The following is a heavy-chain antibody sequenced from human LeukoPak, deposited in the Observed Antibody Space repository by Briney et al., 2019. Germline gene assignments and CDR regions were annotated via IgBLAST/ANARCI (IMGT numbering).Heavy chain of an antibody. V-gene: IGHV3-21*01. D-gene: IGHD2/OR15-2a*01. CDR2: ISSGSSYI. J-gene: IGHJ6*03. Sequence: GGSLRLSCAASGFTFSSYSMNRVRQAPGKGLEWVSSISSGSSYIYYADSVKGRFTISRDNAKNSLYVQMNSLRAEDTAVYYCARGKGGNMGYYYMDVWGKGTTVTVSS. CDR3: ARGKGGNMGYYYMDV. CDR1: GFTFSSYS.